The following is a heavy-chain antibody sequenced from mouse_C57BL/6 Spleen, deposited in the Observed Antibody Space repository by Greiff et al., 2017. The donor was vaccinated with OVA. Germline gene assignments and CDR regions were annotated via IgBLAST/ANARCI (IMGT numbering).Heavy chain of an antibody. J-gene: IGHJ2*01. V-gene: IGHV1-64*01. CDR2: IHPNSGST. CDR3: ARDYYGSKYYFDY. D-gene: IGHD1-1*01. CDR1: GYTFTSYW. Sequence: QVQLQQPGAELVKPGASVKLSCKASGYTFTSYWMHWVKQRPGQGLEWIGMIHPNSGSTNYNEKFKSKATLTVDKSSSTAYMQLSSLTSEDSAVYNGARDYYGSKYYFDYWGQGTTLTVSA.